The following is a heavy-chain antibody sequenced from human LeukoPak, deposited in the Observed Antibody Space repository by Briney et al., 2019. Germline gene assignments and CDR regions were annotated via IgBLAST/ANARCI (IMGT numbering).Heavy chain of an antibody. CDR2: IYYSGST. D-gene: IGHD6-13*01. J-gene: IGHJ6*03. CDR1: GGSISSRSYY. Sequence: SETLSLTCTVSGGSISSRSYYWGWIRQPPGKGLEWIGSIYYSGSTYYNPSLKSRVTISVDTSKNQFSLKLSSVTAADTAVYYCARDGPGIAAAGTFDYYYYYMDVWGKGTTVTVSS. V-gene: IGHV4-39*07. CDR3: ARDGPGIAAAGTFDYYYYYMDV.